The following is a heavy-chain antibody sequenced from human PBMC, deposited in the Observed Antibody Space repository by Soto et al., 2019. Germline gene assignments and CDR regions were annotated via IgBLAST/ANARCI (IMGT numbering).Heavy chain of an antibody. CDR2: IYSGGST. V-gene: IGHV3-66*01. CDR3: ARAPTYWRRLGFGMDV. CDR1: GFTVSSNY. J-gene: IGHJ6*03. Sequence: GGSLRLSCAASGFTVSSNYMSWVRQAPGKGLEWVSVIYSGGSTYYADSVKGRFTISRDNSKNTLYLQMNSLRAEDTAVYYCARAPTYWRRLGFGMDVWGKGTTVTVSS. D-gene: IGHD3-3*01.